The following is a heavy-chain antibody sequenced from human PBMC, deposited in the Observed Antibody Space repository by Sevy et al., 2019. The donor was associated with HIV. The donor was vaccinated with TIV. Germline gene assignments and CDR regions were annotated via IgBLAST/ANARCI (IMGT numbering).Heavy chain of an antibody. CDR1: GYTFTSYG. Sequence: ASVKVSCKASGYTFTSYGISWVRQAPGQGLEWMGWISTYNTVRNSAQKFHDRVTITIDTSTSTAYMELRGLRSDDTAVYYCARATQVAGRSNWFDPWGQGTLVTVSS. D-gene: IGHD6-19*01. CDR3: ARATQVAGRSNWFDP. CDR2: ISTYNTVR. J-gene: IGHJ5*02. V-gene: IGHV1-18*01.